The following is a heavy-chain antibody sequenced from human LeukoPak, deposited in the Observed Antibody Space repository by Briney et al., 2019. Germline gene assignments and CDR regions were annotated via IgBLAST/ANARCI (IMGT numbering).Heavy chain of an antibody. CDR3: ARYGSGTKIDY. Sequence: GGSLRLSCAASGFTVSSNYMSWVRQAPGKGLEWVSVIYSGGSTYYADSVKGRFTISRDNSRNTLYLQMNSLRAEDTAVYYCARYGSGTKIDYWGQGTLATVSS. V-gene: IGHV3-66*02. D-gene: IGHD3-10*01. CDR2: IYSGGST. CDR1: GFTVSSNY. J-gene: IGHJ4*02.